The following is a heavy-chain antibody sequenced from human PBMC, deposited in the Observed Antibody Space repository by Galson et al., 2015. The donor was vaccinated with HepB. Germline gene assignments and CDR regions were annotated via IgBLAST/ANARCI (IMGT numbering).Heavy chain of an antibody. CDR2: ISWSSGST. CDR3: AKGSDCWSGYRPIMWFDP. CDR1: GFTFDDYA. D-gene: IGHD3-3*01. J-gene: IGHJ5*02. V-gene: IGHV3-9*01. Sequence: SLRLSCAASGFTFDDYAMHWVRQAPGKGLEWVSGISWSSGSTGYADYVKGRFTISRDNTKNSLYLQMNSLRAEDTAFYYCAKGSDCWSGYRPIMWFDPWGQGTLVTVSS.